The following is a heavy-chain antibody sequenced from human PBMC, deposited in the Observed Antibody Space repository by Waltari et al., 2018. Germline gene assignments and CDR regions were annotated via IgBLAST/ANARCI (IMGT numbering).Heavy chain of an antibody. J-gene: IGHJ5*02. CDR1: GDSVSSNSAA. D-gene: IGHD3-16*02. CDR2: TYYRSKWYN. Sequence: QVQLQQSGPGLVKPSQTLSLTCAISGDSVSSNSAAWNWIRQSPSRGLEWLGRTYYRSKWYNDYAVSVKSRITINPDTSKNQFSLQLNSVTPEDTAVYYCARGTGPDYDYVWGSYRYSGWFDPWGQGTLVTVSS. CDR3: ARGTGPDYDYVWGSYRYSGWFDP. V-gene: IGHV6-1*01.